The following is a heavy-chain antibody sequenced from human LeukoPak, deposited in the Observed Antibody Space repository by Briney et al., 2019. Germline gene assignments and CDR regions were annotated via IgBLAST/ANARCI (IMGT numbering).Heavy chain of an antibody. CDR2: MNPNSGNT. CDR1: GYTFTSYD. D-gene: IGHD6-19*01. CDR3: ARTGYSSGWMRYWYFDL. Sequence: ASVKVSCKASGYTFTSYDINWVRQATGQGLEWMGWMNPNSGNTGYAQKFQGRVTMTRNTSISTAYMELSSLRSEDTAVYYCARTGYSSGWMRYWYFDLWGRGTLVTVSS. V-gene: IGHV1-8*01. J-gene: IGHJ2*01.